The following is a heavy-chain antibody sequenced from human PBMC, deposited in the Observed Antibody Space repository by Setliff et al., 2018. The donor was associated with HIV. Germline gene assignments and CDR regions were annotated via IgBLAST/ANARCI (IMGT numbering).Heavy chain of an antibody. CDR2: IRYDGSNQ. V-gene: IGHV3-30*02. CDR3: AKCGGVTCYSTSWYFDY. CDR1: GFTFSTYG. Sequence: GSPRLSCAASGFTFSTYGMQWVRQAPGKGLEWVAFIRYDGSNQYYADSVKGRFTISRDNSKNTLYLQVNSLRAEDTAVYYCAKCGGVTCYSTSWYFDYWGQGTLVTVSS. D-gene: IGHD2-15*01. J-gene: IGHJ4*02.